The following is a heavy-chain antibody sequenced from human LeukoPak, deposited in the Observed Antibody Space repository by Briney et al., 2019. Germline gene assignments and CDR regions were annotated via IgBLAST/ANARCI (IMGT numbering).Heavy chain of an antibody. CDR2: ISGSGGST. CDR1: GFTFSSYA. V-gene: IGHV3-23*01. CDR3: ARGDSDYDILTGYYNVIGY. D-gene: IGHD3-9*01. Sequence: GGSLRLSCAASGFTFSSYAMSWVRQAPGKGLEWASAISGSGGSTYYADSVKGRFTISRDNSKNTLYLQMNSLRAEDTAVYYCARGDSDYDILTGYYNVIGYWGQGTLVTVSS. J-gene: IGHJ4*02.